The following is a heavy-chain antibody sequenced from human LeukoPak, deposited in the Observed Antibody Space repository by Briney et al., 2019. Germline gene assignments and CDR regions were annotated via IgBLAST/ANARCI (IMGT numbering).Heavy chain of an antibody. CDR1: GYSFTSYW. V-gene: IGHV5-10-1*01. J-gene: IGHJ4*02. D-gene: IGHD6-19*01. CDR2: IDPSGSYT. Sequence: GESLKISCKGSGYSFTSYWISWVRQMPGKGLEWMGRIDPSGSYTNYSPSFQGHVTISADKSISTAYLQWSSLKASDTAMYYCARHVRAVAGEIDYWGQGTLVTVSS. CDR3: ARHVRAVAGEIDY.